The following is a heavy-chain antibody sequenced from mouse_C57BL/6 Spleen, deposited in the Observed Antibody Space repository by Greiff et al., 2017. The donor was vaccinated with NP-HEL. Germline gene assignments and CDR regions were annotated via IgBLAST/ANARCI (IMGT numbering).Heavy chain of an antibody. V-gene: IGHV3-3*01. CDR2: TFYSGIT. Sequence: EVKLQESGPSLVRPSQTLSLTCTVTGFSINSDCYWIWIRQFPGNKLEYIGYTFYSGITSYNPSLESRTYITRDTSKNQFSLKLSSVTTEDTATYYCARGDYYGSSGYAMDYWGQGTSVTVSS. D-gene: IGHD1-1*01. CDR1: GFSINSDCY. CDR3: ARGDYYGSSGYAMDY. J-gene: IGHJ4*01.